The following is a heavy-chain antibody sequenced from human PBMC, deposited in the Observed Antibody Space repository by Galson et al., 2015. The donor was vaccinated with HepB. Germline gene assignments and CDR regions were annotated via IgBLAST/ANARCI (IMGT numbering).Heavy chain of an antibody. CDR1: GFTFSSYW. J-gene: IGHJ4*02. V-gene: IGHV3-74*01. CDR3: ARGTARSCYDY. Sequence: SLRLSCAASGFTFSSYWMHWVRQAPGKGLVWVSRINSDGSSTSYADSVKGRFTISRDNAKNTLYLQMNSLRAEDTAVYYCARGTARSCYDYWGQGTLVTVSS. D-gene: IGHD2-15*01. CDR2: INSDGSST.